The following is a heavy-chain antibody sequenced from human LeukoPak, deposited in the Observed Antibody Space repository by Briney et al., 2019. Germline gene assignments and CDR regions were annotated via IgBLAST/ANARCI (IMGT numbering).Heavy chain of an antibody. J-gene: IGHJ4*02. Sequence: PEGSLRLSCAASGFTFSSYAMSWVRQAPGKGLEWVSAISGSGGSTYYADSVKGRFTISRDNSKNTLYLQMNSLRAEDTAVYYCAKFENDYGDYWYFDYWGQGTLVTVSS. D-gene: IGHD4-17*01. V-gene: IGHV3-23*01. CDR1: GFTFSSYA. CDR2: ISGSGGST. CDR3: AKFENDYGDYWYFDY.